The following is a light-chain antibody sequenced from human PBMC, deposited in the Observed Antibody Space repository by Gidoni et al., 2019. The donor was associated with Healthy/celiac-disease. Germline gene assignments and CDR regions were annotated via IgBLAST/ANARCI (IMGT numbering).Light chain of an antibody. J-gene: IGKJ4*01. V-gene: IGKV1-39*01. CDR3: RQSYSTPLG. Sequence: DIQMTQSPSSLSASVGDRVTITCRASPSISSYLNWYQQKPGKAPKLLIYAASSLQSGVPSRFSGRGSGTDFTLTISSLQPEDFAAYYCRQSYSTPLGFVGGTKVEIK. CDR1: PSISSY. CDR2: AAS.